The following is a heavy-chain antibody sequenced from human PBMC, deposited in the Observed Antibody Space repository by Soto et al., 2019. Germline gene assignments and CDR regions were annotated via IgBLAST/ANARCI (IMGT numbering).Heavy chain of an antibody. V-gene: IGHV4-59*01. CDR3: AKYDILAGYHDYFDY. CDR2: IYYSGST. J-gene: IGHJ4*02. Sequence: PSETLSLTCTVSGGSISSYYWSWIRQPPGKGLEWIGYIYYSGSTNYNPSLKSRVTISVDTSKNQFSLKLSSVTAADTAVYYCAKYDILAGYHDYFDYWGRGTLVTVSS. D-gene: IGHD3-9*01. CDR1: GGSISSYY.